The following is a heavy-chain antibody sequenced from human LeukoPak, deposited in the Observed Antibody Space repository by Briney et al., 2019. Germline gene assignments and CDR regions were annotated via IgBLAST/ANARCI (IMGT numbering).Heavy chain of an antibody. D-gene: IGHD3-10*01. CDR3: ARDSEITMVRGVIITVGYYMDV. J-gene: IGHJ6*03. CDR1: GYTFTGYY. V-gene: IGHV1-2*02. CDR2: INPNSGGT. Sequence: ASVKVSCKASGYTFTGYYMHWVRQAPGQGLEWMGWINPNSGGTNYAQKFQGRVTMTRDTSISTAYMEVSRLRSDDTAVYYCARDSEITMVRGVIITVGYYMDVWGKGTTVTVSS.